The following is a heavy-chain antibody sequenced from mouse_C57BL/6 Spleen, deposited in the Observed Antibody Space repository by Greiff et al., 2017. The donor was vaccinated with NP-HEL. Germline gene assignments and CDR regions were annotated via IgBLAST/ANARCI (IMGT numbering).Heavy chain of an antibody. CDR2: IDPENGDT. J-gene: IGHJ3*01. Sequence: VHVKQSGAELVRPGASVKLSCTASGFNIKDDYMHWVKQRPEQGLEWIGWIDPENGDTEYASKFQGKSTITADTSSNTAYLQLSSLTSEDTAVYYCTTTVVGRFAYWGQGTLVTVSA. V-gene: IGHV14-4*01. D-gene: IGHD1-1*01. CDR1: GFNIKDDY. CDR3: TTTVVGRFAY.